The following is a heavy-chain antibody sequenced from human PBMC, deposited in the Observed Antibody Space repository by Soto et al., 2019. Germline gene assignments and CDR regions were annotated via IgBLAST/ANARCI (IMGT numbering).Heavy chain of an antibody. CDR1: GFTFSSYA. V-gene: IGHV3-23*01. Sequence: GESLKISCAASGFTFSSYAMSWVRQAPGKGLEWVSAISGSGGSTYYADSVKGRFTISRDNSKNTLYLQMNSLRAEDTAVYYCAKTPGDYHGLYYFDYWGQGTLVTVSS. CDR2: ISGSGGST. CDR3: AKTPGDYHGLYYFDY. J-gene: IGHJ4*02. D-gene: IGHD3-10*01.